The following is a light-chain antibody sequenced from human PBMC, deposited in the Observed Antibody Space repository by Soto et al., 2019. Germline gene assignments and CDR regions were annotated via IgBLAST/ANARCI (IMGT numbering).Light chain of an antibody. V-gene: IGKV2-30*01. CDR3: MQGTQWPYT. Sequence: DVVLTQSPLSLPFTLGQPASISCKSSQSLVYRNGNTYLSWFQQRTDQSPRPLIYEVSNRDSGVPDRFSGSGSGTDFTLKISGVEAEDVGVYYCMQGTQWPYTFGQGTKLEIK. J-gene: IGKJ2*01. CDR1: QSLVYRNGNTY. CDR2: EVS.